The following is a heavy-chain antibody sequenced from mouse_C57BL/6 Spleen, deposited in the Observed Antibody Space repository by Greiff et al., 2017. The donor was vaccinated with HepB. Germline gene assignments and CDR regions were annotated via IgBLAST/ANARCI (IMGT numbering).Heavy chain of an antibody. J-gene: IGHJ4*01. Sequence: QVQLKQSGAELARPGASVKLSCKASGYTFTSYGISWVKQRTGQGLEWIGEIYPRSGNTYYNEKFKGKATLTADKSSSTAYMELRSLTSEDSAVYFCARNYGSSSAMDYWGQGTSVTVSS. CDR1: GYTFTSYG. D-gene: IGHD1-1*01. CDR3: ARNYGSSSAMDY. CDR2: IYPRSGNT. V-gene: IGHV1-81*01.